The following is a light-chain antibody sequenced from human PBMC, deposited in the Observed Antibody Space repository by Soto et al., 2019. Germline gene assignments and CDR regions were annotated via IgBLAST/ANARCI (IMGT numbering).Light chain of an antibody. Sequence: QSVLTQPASVSGSPGQSITTSCTGTSSDVGSYNLVSWYQQHPGKAPKLMIYEGSKRPSGVSNRFSGSKSGNTASLTISGLQAEDEADYYCCSYAGSSTFPVFGTGTKLTV. J-gene: IGLJ1*01. CDR2: EGS. V-gene: IGLV2-23*03. CDR3: CSYAGSSTFPV. CDR1: SSDVGSYNL.